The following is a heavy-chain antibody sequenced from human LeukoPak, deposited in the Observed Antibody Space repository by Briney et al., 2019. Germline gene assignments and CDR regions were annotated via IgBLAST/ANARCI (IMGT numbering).Heavy chain of an antibody. CDR1: GGSISSYY. CDR2: IYSSGST. V-gene: IGHV4-4*07. D-gene: IGHD6-19*01. J-gene: IGHJ4*02. CDR3: ARVSSTGRYDY. Sequence: SETLSLTCTVPGGSISSYYWSWIRQPAGKGLEWIGRIYSSGSTNYNPSLKSRVTMSVDTSKNQFSLKLSSVTAADTAVYYCARVSSTGRYDYWGQGTLVTVPS.